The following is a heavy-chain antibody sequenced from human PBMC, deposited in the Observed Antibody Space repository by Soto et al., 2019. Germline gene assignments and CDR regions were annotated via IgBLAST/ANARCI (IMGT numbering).Heavy chain of an antibody. D-gene: IGHD2-2*01. CDR2: ICYSGST. CDR1: GGSVSSGSYC. CDR3: AKSDCSSSSCSGFYGVAV. V-gene: IGHV4-61*01. J-gene: IGHJ6*02. Sequence: SETLSLTCTVSGGSVSSGSYCWSWIRQPPGKGLEWIGNICYSGSTNYNPSLKSRVTISVDTSKNQFSLKLSSVTAADTAVYYCAKSDCSSSSCSGFYGVAVWGQGTTVTVSS.